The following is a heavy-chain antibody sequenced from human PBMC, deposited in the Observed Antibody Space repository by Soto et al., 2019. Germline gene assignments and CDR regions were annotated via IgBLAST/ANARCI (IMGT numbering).Heavy chain of an antibody. J-gene: IGHJ3*02. D-gene: IGHD3-10*01. CDR3: ARDRGVRGDNAFDI. CDR2: IWYDGSNK. Sequence: QVQLVESGGGVVQPGTSLRLSCAASGFTFSSYGMHWVRQAPGKGLEWVAVIWYDGSNKYYADSVKGRFTISRDNSKNTLYLQMNSLRAEDTAVYYCARDRGVRGDNAFDIWGQGTMVTVSS. CDR1: GFTFSSYG. V-gene: IGHV3-33*01.